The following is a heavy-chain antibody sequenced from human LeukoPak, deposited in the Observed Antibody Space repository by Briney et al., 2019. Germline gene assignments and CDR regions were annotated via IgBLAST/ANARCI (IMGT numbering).Heavy chain of an antibody. CDR1: GYTFTNYA. D-gene: IGHD2-15*01. CDR2: INAGYGDT. Sequence: ASVKVSCKASGYTFTNYAMHWVRQAPGQRLEWLGWINAGYGDTKYSQKFQGRITITRDTSISTAYMELSSLRSEDTAVYYCASHHCSGGSCLLPLYFDYWGQGTLVTVSS. CDR3: ASHHCSGGSCLLPLYFDY. V-gene: IGHV1-3*01. J-gene: IGHJ4*02.